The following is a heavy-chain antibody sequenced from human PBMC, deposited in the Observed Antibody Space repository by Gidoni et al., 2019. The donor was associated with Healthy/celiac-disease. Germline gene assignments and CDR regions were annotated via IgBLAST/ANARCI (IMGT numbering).Heavy chain of an antibody. CDR3: ARDKALEQQSLSIFPEYYFDY. J-gene: IGHJ4*02. Sequence: VESGGGVVQPGRSLRLSCAASGFTFSSYGMHWVRQAPGKGLEWVAVIWYDGSNKYYADSVKGRFTISRDNSKNTLYLQMNSLRAEDTAVYYCARDKALEQQSLSIFPEYYFDYWGQGTLVTVSS. CDR2: IWYDGSNK. CDR1: GFTFSSYG. D-gene: IGHD6-13*01. V-gene: IGHV3-33*01.